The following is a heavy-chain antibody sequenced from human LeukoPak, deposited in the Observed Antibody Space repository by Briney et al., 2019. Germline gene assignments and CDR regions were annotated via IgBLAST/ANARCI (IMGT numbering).Heavy chain of an antibody. V-gene: IGHV4-39*01. CDR1: GGSITSSSSY. Sequence: KTSETLSLTCTVSGGSITSSSSYWGWVRQPPGKGPEWIGSIYYSGLTYDNPSLKSRVSISVDPAKNQFSLKLSSVTAADTAVYYCASFYSSRGYWGQGTLVTVSS. D-gene: IGHD6-19*01. CDR3: ASFYSSRGY. CDR2: IYYSGLT. J-gene: IGHJ4*02.